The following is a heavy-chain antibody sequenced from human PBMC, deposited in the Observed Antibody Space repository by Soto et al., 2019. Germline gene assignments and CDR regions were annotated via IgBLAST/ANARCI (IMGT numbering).Heavy chain of an antibody. CDR3: ARDYYRFNSGYGFSMDV. CDR1: GFTFSSYA. Sequence: PGGSLGLSCAASGFTFSSYAMHWVRQAPGKGLEWVAVISYDGSNKYYADSVKGRFTISRDNSKNTLYLQMNSLRAEDTAVYYCARDYYRFNSGYGFSMDVWGQGTTVTVPS. D-gene: IGHD5-12*01. V-gene: IGHV3-30-3*01. J-gene: IGHJ6*02. CDR2: ISYDGSNK.